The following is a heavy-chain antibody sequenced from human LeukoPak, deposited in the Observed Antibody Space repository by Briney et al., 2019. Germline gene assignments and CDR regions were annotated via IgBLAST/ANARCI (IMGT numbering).Heavy chain of an antibody. CDR3: AAAYYYGSGSFFHDAFDI. D-gene: IGHD3-10*01. CDR2: IIPIFGTA. V-gene: IGHV1-69*05. J-gene: IGHJ3*02. Sequence: ASVKVSCKASGGTFSSYAISWVRQAPGQGLEWMGGIIPIFGTANYAQKFQERVTITRDMSTSTAYMELSSLRSEDTAVYYCAAAYYYGSGSFFHDAFDIWGQGTMVTVSS. CDR1: GGTFSSYA.